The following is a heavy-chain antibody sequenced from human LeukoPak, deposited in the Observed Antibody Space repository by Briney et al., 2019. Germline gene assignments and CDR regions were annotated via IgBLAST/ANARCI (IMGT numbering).Heavy chain of an antibody. CDR3: AKDARTGVWNIGDSWFDP. V-gene: IGHV3-23*01. J-gene: IGHJ5*02. D-gene: IGHD2/OR15-2a*01. CDR2: LSDSGAST. CDR1: GFTFNKYA. Sequence: GGSLRLSCAASGFTFNKYAMTWVRQAPGQGLEWVSGLSDSGASTLYAESVRGRFTISRDNSKNMLYLHINSLRAEDTAVYYCAKDARTGVWNIGDSWFDPWGQGTLVTVSS.